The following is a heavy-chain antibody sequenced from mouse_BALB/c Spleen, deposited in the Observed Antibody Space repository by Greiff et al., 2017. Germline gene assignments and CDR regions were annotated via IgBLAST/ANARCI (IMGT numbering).Heavy chain of an antibody. CDR1: GYAFSSYW. CDR3: AREIKGGYYYSMDY. Sequence: VQLLQSGAELVRPGSSVKISCKASGYAFSSYWMNWVKQRPGQGLEWIGQIYPGDGDTNYNGKFKGKATLTADKSSSTAYMQLSSLTSEDSAVYFCAREIKGGYYYSMDYWGQGTSVTVSS. J-gene: IGHJ4*01. V-gene: IGHV1-80*01. CDR2: IYPGDGDT.